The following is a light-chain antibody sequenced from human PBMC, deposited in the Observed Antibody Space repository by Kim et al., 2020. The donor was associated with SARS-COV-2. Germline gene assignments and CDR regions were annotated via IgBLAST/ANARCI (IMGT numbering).Light chain of an antibody. J-gene: IGLJ3*02. V-gene: IGLV3-21*04. Sequence: SYELTQPPSVSVAPGKTARITCGGNNIKSKSVHWYQQKPGQAPVLVIYYDSDRPSGIPERFSGSNSGNTATLTISRVEAGDEADYYCHVWDSSSDHRGVFGGGTQLTVL. CDR2: YDS. CDR1: NIKSKS. CDR3: HVWDSSSDHRGV.